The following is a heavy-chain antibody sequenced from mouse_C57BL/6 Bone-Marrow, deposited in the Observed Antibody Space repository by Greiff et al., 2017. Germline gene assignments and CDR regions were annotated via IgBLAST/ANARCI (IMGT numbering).Heavy chain of an antibody. CDR3: ARWYFDV. CDR1: GYTFTDYY. V-gene: IGHV1-76*01. CDR2: IYPGSGNT. J-gene: IGHJ1*03. Sequence: VQRVESGAELVRPGASVKLSCKASGYTFTDYYINWVKQRPGQGLEWIARIYPGSGNTYYNEKFKGKATLTAEKSSSTAYMQLSSLTSEDSAVYFCARWYFDVWGTGTTVTVSS.